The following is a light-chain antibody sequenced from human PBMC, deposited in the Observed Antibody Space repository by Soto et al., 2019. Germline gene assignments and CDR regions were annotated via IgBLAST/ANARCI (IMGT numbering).Light chain of an antibody. CDR2: EVS. J-gene: IGLJ7*01. CDR1: SSDVGSYNL. CDR3: CSYAPEAV. V-gene: IGLV2-23*02. Sequence: QSALTQPASVSGSPGQSITISCTGTSSDVGSYNLVSWYQQHPGKAPKLMIYEVSKRPSGVSNRFSGSKSGNTASLTISGLQAEDEADFYCCSYAPEAVSGGGTQLTVL.